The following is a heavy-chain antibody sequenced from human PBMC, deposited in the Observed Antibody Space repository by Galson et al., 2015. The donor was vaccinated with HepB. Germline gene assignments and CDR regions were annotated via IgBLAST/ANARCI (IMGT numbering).Heavy chain of an antibody. CDR3: ARARGLVVPAAREYYFDY. V-gene: IGHV1-18*04. J-gene: IGHJ4*02. CDR1: GYTFTSYG. Sequence: SVKVSCKASGYTFTSYGISWVRQAPGQGLEWMGWISAYNGNTNYAQKLQGRVTMTTDTSTSTAYMELRSLRSDDTAVYYCARARGLVVPAAREYYFDYWGQGTLVTVSS. CDR2: ISAYNGNT. D-gene: IGHD2-2*01.